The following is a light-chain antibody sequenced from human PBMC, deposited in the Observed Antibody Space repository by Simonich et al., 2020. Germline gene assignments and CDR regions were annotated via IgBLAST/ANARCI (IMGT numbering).Light chain of an antibody. CDR3: LQHNSYPWT. CDR1: QSISSY. J-gene: IGKJ1*01. CDR2: AAS. V-gene: IGKV1-17*01. Sequence: DIQMTQSPSSLSASVGDRVTITCRASQSISSYLNWYQQKPGKAPKILIYAASSLQSGVPSRFSGSGSGTEFTLTISSLQPEDFATYYCLQHNSYPWTFGQGTKVEIK.